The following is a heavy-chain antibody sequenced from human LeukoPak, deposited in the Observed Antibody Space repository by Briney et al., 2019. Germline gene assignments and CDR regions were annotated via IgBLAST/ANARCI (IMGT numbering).Heavy chain of an antibody. Sequence: SETLSLTCTVSGGSISSSSYYWGWIRQPPGKGLEWIGSIYYSGSTYYNPSLKSRVTISVDTSKNQFSLKLSSVTAADTAVYYCARGGFGEFPFDYWGQGTLVTVSS. J-gene: IGHJ4*02. CDR3: ARGGFGEFPFDY. V-gene: IGHV4-39*07. CDR1: GGSISSSSYY. CDR2: IYYSGST. D-gene: IGHD3-10*01.